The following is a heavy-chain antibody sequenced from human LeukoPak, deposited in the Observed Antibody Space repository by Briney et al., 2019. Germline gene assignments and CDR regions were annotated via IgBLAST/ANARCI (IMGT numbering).Heavy chain of an antibody. V-gene: IGHV4-59*01. CDR2: IYYSGST. CDR1: GDSISSYY. J-gene: IGHJ3*02. Sequence: SETLSLTCTVSGDSISSYYWSWIRQPPGKGLEWIGYIYYSGSTNYNPSLESRVTISVDTSKNQFSLKLRSLTTADTAVYYCARLITGTTTAFDIWGQGTMVTVSS. D-gene: IGHD1-7*01. CDR3: ARLITGTTTAFDI.